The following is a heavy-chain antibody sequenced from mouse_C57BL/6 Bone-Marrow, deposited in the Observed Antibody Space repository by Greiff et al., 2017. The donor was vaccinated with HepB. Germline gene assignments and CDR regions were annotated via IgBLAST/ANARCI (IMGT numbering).Heavy chain of an antibody. J-gene: IGHJ1*03. CDR2: IYPGDGVT. CDR3: LLNLLLRRGWYFGV. Sequence: VKLQASGPELVKPGASVKISCKASGYPFSSSWMNWVKQRPGKGLEWIGRIYPGDGVTNYNGKFKGKATLTADKSSSTAYVQLSSLPSEDSAVYCGLLNLLLRRGWYFGVWGTGTTVTVAS. D-gene: IGHD1-1*01. CDR1: GYPFSSSW. V-gene: IGHV1-82*01.